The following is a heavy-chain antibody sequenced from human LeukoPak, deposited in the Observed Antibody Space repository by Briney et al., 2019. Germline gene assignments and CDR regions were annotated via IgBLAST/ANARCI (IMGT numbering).Heavy chain of an antibody. D-gene: IGHD5-18*01. J-gene: IGHJ4*02. CDR2: SDPEDGER. V-gene: IGHV1-24*01. Sequence: GASVKVSCEVSGKTLSDLSIHWLRQPPGKGLEWLGGSDPEDGERIYAQMFQGRVTRTEDTSIATAYMALSSLRSEDTAVYYCVTGFTTMAVDYFDYWGQGTLVTVSP. CDR1: GKTLSDLS. CDR3: VTGFTTMAVDYFDY.